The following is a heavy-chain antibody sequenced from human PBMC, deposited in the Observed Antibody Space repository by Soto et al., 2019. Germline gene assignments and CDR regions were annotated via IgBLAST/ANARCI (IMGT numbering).Heavy chain of an antibody. CDR1: GFTFTSSA. D-gene: IGHD3-22*01. V-gene: IGHV1-58*01. Sequence: SVKVSCKASGFTFTSSAVQWVRQARGQRLEWIGWIVVGSGNTNYAQKFQERVTITRDMSTSTAYMELSSLRSEDTAVYYCAALPSPGQFSGYPDYWGQGTLVTVSS. CDR2: IVVGSGNT. CDR3: AALPSPGQFSGYPDY. J-gene: IGHJ4*02.